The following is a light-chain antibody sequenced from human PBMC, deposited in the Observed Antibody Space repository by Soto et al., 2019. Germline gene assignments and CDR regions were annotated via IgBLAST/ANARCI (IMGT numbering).Light chain of an antibody. CDR2: DNE. Sequence: QCVLTQPPSVSAAPGQRVTISCSGSSSNIGNNYVSWYQQLPGTAPKLLIYDNEQRPSGIPDRFSGSKSGTSATLGITGLQTGDEADYYCGTWDDSLTGAVFGGGTKLTVL. CDR1: SSNIGNNY. CDR3: GTWDDSLTGAV. V-gene: IGLV1-51*01. J-gene: IGLJ3*02.